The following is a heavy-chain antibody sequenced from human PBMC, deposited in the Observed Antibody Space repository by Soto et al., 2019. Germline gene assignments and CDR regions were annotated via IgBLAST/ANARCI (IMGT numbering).Heavy chain of an antibody. CDR2: ISDAAGSA. CDR1: GFAFSSYG. D-gene: IGHD4-17*01. CDR3: ARPYGGKIGDAPDL. Sequence: EVQLLESGGGLVQPGGSLRLSCVASGFAFSSYGMSWVRQVPGKGLEWVSTISDAAGSAYYVDSVKGRFTISRDNSKKTLYLHMNSLRAEDSAVYYCARPYGGKIGDAPDLWGPGTRVTDSS. V-gene: IGHV3-23*01. J-gene: IGHJ3*01.